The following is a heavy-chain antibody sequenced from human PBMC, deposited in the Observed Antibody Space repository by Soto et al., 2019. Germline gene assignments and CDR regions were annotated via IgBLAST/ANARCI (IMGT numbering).Heavy chain of an antibody. V-gene: IGHV4-34*01. CDR3: ARGLLYSSSWYDTDWFDP. D-gene: IGHD6-13*01. CDR1: GGSFSGYY. Sequence: SETLSLTCAVYGGSFSGYYWSWIRQPPRKGLEWIGEIKHSGSTNYNPSLKSRVTISVDTSKNQFSLKLSSVTAADTAVYYCARGLLYSSSWYDTDWFDPWGQGTLVTVSS. J-gene: IGHJ5*02. CDR2: IKHSGST.